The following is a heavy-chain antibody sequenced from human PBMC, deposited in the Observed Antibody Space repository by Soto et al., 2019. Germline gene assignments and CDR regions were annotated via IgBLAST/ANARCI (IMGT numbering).Heavy chain of an antibody. J-gene: IGHJ4*02. D-gene: IGHD3-10*01. CDR1: GFTFSSYG. CDR2: ISYDGSNK. Sequence: SLRLSCAASGFTFSSYGMHWARQAPGKGLEWVAVISYDGSNKYYADSVKGRFTISRDNSKNTLYLQMNSLRAEDTAVYYCAKDFIYDLSDYWGQGTLFTVSS. V-gene: IGHV3-30*18. CDR3: AKDFIYDLSDY.